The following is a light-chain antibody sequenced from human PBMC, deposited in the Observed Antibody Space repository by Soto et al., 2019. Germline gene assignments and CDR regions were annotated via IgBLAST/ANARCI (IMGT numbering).Light chain of an antibody. CDR3: QQYGSSRWT. Sequence: EIVLTQSPGTLSLSPGERATLSCRASHSVSSIYLAWYQQKPGQAPRLLIYGASSRATGIPDRFSGSGSGTDFTLTISRLEPEDFAVYYCQQYGSSRWTVGQGTKVEI. CDR2: GAS. J-gene: IGKJ1*01. CDR1: HSVSSIY. V-gene: IGKV3-20*01.